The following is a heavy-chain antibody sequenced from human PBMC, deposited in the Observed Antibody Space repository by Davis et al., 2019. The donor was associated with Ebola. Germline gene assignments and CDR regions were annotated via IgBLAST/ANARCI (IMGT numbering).Heavy chain of an antibody. CDR2: INHSGST. CDR3: ARGPFYCSGGSCYFDY. V-gene: IGHV4-34*01. CDR1: GGSFSGYY. Sequence: PGGSLRLSCAVYGGSFSGYYWSWIRQPPGKGLEWIGEINHSGSTNYNPSLKSRVTISVDTSKNQFSLKLSSVTAADTAVYYCARGPFYCSGGSCYFDYWGQGTLVTVSS. D-gene: IGHD2-15*01. J-gene: IGHJ4*02.